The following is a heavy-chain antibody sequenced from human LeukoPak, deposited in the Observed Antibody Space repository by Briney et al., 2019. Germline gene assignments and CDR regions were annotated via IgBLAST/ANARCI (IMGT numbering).Heavy chain of an antibody. D-gene: IGHD1-1*01. CDR3: ARATLKTNWFDP. CDR1: GGSISSGGYY. J-gene: IGHJ5*02. CDR2: IYYSGST. V-gene: IGHV4-31*03. Sequence: SQTLSLTCTVSGGSISSGGYYWSWIRQHPGKGLEWIGYIYYSGSTYYNSSLKSRVTISVDTSKNQFSLKLSSVTAADTAVYYCARATLKTNWFDPWGQGTLVTVSS.